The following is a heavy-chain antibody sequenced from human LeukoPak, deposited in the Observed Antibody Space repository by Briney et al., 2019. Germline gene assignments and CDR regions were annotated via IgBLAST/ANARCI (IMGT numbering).Heavy chain of an antibody. D-gene: IGHD6-13*01. CDR2: IYSGGST. J-gene: IGHJ3*02. V-gene: IGHV3-66*01. CDR3: AGPEYSSSGRHDANIDDAFDI. Sequence: GGSLRLSCAASEFSVGSNYMTWVRQAPGKGLEWVSLIYSGGSTYYADSVKGRFTISRDNSKNTLYLQMNSLRAEDTAVYYCAGPEYSSSGRHDANIDDAFDIWGQGTMVTVSS. CDR1: EFSVGSNY.